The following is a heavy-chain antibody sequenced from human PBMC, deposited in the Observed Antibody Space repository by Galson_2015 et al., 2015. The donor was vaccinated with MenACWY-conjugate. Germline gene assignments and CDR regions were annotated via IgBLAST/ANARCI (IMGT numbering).Heavy chain of an antibody. Sequence: SLRLSCAASGFRFTDYWMTWVRQAPGKGLDWVANIHQGGSRAYYADSVKGRFTISRDNAKNSVFLQMSSLRPEDSAVYYCVRDGDYGDIDGMDVWGQGTTVTVSS. V-gene: IGHV3-7*03. J-gene: IGHJ6*02. CDR2: IHQGGSRA. CDR1: GFRFTDYW. CDR3: VRDGDYGDIDGMDV. D-gene: IGHD4-17*01.